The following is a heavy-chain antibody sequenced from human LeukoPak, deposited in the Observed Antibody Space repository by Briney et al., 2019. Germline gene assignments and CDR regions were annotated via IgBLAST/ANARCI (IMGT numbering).Heavy chain of an antibody. CDR3: ARDGVGATSYYYYGMDV. D-gene: IGHD1-26*01. CDR1: GGTFSSYA. CDR2: IIPIFGTA. V-gene: IGHV1-69*13. Sequence: GASVKVSCKASGGTFSSYAISWVRQAPGQGLEWMGGIIPIFGTANYAQKFQGRVTITADESTSTAYMELSSLRSEDTAVYYCARDGVGATSYYYYGMDVWGQGTTVTVSS. J-gene: IGHJ6*02.